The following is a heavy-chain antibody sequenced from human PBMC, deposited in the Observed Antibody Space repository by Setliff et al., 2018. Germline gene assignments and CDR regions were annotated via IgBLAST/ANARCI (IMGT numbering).Heavy chain of an antibody. Sequence: PSETLSLTCTVSGGFIRDYYWNWIRQSPGKGLEWIGYIYYRGPTNYNSSLKSRVTISIDMSKNQFSLKLSSATAADTAVYFCAAVGIDAGGGWFDPWGHGIPVTVSS. CDR2: IYYRGPT. V-gene: IGHV4-59*01. D-gene: IGHD1-26*01. J-gene: IGHJ5*02. CDR3: AAVGIDAGGGWFDP. CDR1: GGFIRDYY.